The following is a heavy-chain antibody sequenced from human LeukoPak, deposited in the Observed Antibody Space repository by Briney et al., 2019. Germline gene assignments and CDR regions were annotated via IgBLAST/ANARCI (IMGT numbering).Heavy chain of an antibody. CDR1: GGSISSSSYY. CDR2: IYYSGST. D-gene: IGHD1-26*01. CDR3: ASSEWELLGY. J-gene: IGHJ4*02. V-gene: IGHV4-39*01. Sequence: PSETLSLTCTVSGGSISSSSYYWGWIRQPPGKGLEWIGSIYYSGSTYYNPSLKSRVTISVDTSKNQFSLKLSSVTAADTAVYYCASSEWELLGYWGQGTLVTVSS.